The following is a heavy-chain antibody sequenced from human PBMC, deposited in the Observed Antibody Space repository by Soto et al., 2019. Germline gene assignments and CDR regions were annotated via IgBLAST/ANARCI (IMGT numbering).Heavy chain of an antibody. J-gene: IGHJ5*02. Sequence: ESGGGVVQPGRSLRLSCAASGFTFSSYGMHWVRQAPGMGLEWVAVIWYDGINRYYADSVKGRFTISRDNSKNTLYLQVNSLRVEDTAVYYCARDSYNSGWYGFADTWGQGTLVTVSS. CDR2: IWYDGINR. CDR3: ARDSYNSGWYGFADT. D-gene: IGHD6-19*01. CDR1: GFTFSSYG. V-gene: IGHV3-33*01.